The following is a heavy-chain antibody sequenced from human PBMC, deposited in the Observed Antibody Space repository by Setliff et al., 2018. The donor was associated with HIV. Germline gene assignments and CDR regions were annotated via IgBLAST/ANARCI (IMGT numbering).Heavy chain of an antibody. CDR1: GYAFASYG. D-gene: IGHD3-22*01. CDR3: ARFYDSGASYSDDAFDI. J-gene: IGHJ3*02. V-gene: IGHV7-4-1*02. CDR2: INTHSGNP. Sequence: WASVKVSCKASGYAFASYGLNWVRQAAGQGLEWMGWINTHSGNPTYAQAFTGRFVFSLDTSVSTAYLQISSLRAEDTAVYYCARFYDSGASYSDDAFDIWGQGTMVTVSS.